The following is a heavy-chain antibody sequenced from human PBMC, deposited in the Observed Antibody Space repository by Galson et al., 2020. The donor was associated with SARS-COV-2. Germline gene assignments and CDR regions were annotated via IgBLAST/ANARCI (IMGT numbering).Heavy chain of an antibody. V-gene: IGHV4-59*13. Sequence: SETLSLTCTVSGGSISSYYWSWIRQPPGKGLEWIGYIYYSGSTNYNPSLKSRVTISVDASKNQFSLKLSSVTAADTAVDYCARDNGVTTVTTYGRLYYYYGMDVWGQGTTVTVSS. J-gene: IGHJ6*02. CDR2: IYYSGST. D-gene: IGHD4-17*01. CDR3: ARDNGVTTVTTYGRLYYYYGMDV. CDR1: GGSISSYY.